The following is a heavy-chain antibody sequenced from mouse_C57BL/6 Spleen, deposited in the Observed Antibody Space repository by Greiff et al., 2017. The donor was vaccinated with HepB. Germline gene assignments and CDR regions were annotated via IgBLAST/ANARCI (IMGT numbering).Heavy chain of an antibody. CDR3: ARDHDGYDY. CDR1: GFTFSDYY. J-gene: IGHJ2*01. Sequence: EVKLVESEGGLVQPGSSMKLSCTASGFTFSDYYMAWVRQVPEKGLEWVANINYDGSSTYYLDSLKSRFIISRDNAKNILYLQMSSLKSEDTATYYCARDHDGYDYWGQGTTLTVSS. V-gene: IGHV5-16*01. D-gene: IGHD2-3*01. CDR2: INYDGSST.